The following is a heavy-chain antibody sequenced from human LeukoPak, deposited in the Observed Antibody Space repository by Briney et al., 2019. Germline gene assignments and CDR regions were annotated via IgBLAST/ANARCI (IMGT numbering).Heavy chain of an antibody. J-gene: IGHJ4*02. CDR3: ARDGELTGDKAFDY. V-gene: IGHV1-2*02. Sequence: GASVKVSCKASGYTFTGYYMHWVRQAPGQGLEWIGWINPNSGGTNYAQKFQGRVTMTRGTSISTAYMELSRLRSDDTAVYYCARDGELTGDKAFDYWGQGTLVTVSS. CDR2: INPNSGGT. CDR1: GYTFTGYY. D-gene: IGHD7-27*01.